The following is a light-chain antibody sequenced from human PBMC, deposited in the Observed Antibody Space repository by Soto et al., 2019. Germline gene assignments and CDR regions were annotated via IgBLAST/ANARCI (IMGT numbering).Light chain of an antibody. CDR2: GAS. J-gene: IGKJ5*01. CDR3: QQRSNWPPF. V-gene: IGKV3D-20*02. CDR1: QSVSSSY. Sequence: EIVLTQSPGALSLSPGERAILSCGASQSVSSSYLAWYQQKPGQAPRLLIYGASTRATGIPDRFSGSGSGTDFTLTISSLEPEDFAVYYCQQRSNWPPFFGQGTRLEIK.